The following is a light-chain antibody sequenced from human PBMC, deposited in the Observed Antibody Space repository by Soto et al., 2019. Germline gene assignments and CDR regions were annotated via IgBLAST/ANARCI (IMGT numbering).Light chain of an antibody. CDR1: TGAVTSGHY. Sequence: QAVVTQEPSLTVSQGGTVTLTCGSSTGAVTSGHYPYWFQVKPGQAPRTLLYDVNNKHSWTPARFSGSLLGGKAALTLSGAQPEDEADYYCMLSYSGPSIFGRGTKLTVL. CDR3: MLSYSGPSI. V-gene: IGLV7-46*01. J-gene: IGLJ7*01. CDR2: DVN.